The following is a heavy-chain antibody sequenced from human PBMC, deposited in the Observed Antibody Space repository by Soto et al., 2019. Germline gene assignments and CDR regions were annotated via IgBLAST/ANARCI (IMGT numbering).Heavy chain of an antibody. CDR1: GFTFSSYG. D-gene: IGHD6-13*01. CDR3: ARGPYSSSWEPYYYYYYGMDV. V-gene: IGHV3-33*01. J-gene: IGHJ6*02. CDR2: IWYDGSNK. Sequence: QVQLVESGGGVVQPGRSLRLSCAASGFTFSSYGMHWVRQAPGKGLEWVAVIWYDGSNKYYADSVKGRFTISRDNSKNTLYLQMNSLRAEDTAVYYCARGPYSSSWEPYYYYYYGMDVWGQGTTVTVSS.